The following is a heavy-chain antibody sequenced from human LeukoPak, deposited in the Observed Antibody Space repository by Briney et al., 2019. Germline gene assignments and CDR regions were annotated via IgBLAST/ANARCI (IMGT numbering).Heavy chain of an antibody. D-gene: IGHD6-13*01. Sequence: GGSLRLSCAASGFTFSSYGMHWVRQAPGKGLEWVAVISYDGSNKYYADSVKGRFTISRDNSKNTLYLQMNSLRAEDTAVYYCASEGIAAAADIWGQGTMVAVSS. CDR3: ASEGIAAAADI. CDR1: GFTFSSYG. J-gene: IGHJ3*02. CDR2: ISYDGSNK. V-gene: IGHV3-30*03.